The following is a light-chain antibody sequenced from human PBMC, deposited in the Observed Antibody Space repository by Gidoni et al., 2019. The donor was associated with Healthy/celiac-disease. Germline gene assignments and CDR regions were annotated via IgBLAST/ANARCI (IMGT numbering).Light chain of an antibody. J-gene: IGKJ1*01. Sequence: DIQMTQSPSTLSASVGDRVTITCRASQSISSWLAWYQRKPGKAPKLLIYDASSLESGVPSRFSGSGSGTEFTLTISSLQPDDFATYYCQQYGTFGQGTKVEIK. CDR2: DAS. CDR3: QQYGT. CDR1: QSISSW. V-gene: IGKV1-5*01.